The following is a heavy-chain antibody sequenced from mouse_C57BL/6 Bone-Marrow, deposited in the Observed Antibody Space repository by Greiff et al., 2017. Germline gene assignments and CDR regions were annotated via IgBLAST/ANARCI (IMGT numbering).Heavy chain of an antibody. CDR3: TTYYYGSSYVYWYFDV. D-gene: IGHD1-1*01. Sequence: VQLQQSGAELVRPGASVKLSCTASGFNIKDDYMHWVKQRPEQGLEWIGWIDPENGDTEYASKFQGKATITADTSSNTAYLQLSSLTSEDTAVYYCTTYYYGSSYVYWYFDVWGTGTTGTVSS. V-gene: IGHV14-4*01. CDR2: IDPENGDT. CDR1: GFNIKDDY. J-gene: IGHJ1*03.